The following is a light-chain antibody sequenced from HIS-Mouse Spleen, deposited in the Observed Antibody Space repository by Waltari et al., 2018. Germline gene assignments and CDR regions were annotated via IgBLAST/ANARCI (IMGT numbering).Light chain of an antibody. CDR1: QGISSY. Sequence: AIRMTQSPSSFSASTGDRVTITCRASQGISSYLAWYQQTPGKAPKLLMYAASTLQSGVPSRFSGSGSGTDFTLTISCLQSEDFATYYCQQYYSYPWTFGQGTKVEIK. V-gene: IGKV1-8*01. J-gene: IGKJ1*01. CDR3: QQYYSYPWT. CDR2: AAS.